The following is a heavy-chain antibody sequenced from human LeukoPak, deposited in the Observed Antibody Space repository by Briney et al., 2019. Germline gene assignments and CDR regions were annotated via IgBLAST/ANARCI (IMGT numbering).Heavy chain of an antibody. CDR2: IKTAGGTP. Sequence: PGGSLRLSCAASGFTFSEAWMSWVRQAPGKGLECVGLIKTAGGTPEYTAPVKGRFTISRDDSKNTLYLQMNRLKVEDTAVYFCQGVPAGWGEGTLVTVSS. CDR1: GFTFSEAW. D-gene: IGHD2-2*01. CDR3: QGVPAG. V-gene: IGHV3-15*01. J-gene: IGHJ4*02.